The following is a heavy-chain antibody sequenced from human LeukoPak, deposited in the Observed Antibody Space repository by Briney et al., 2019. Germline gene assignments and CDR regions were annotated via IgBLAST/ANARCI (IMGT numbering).Heavy chain of an antibody. J-gene: IGHJ6*02. CDR3: ARDTSGMDV. CDR1: GGSISSYY. V-gene: IGHV3-11*01. CDR2: ISSSGGTI. Sequence: LSLTCTVSGGSISSYYWSWIRQAPGKGLEWVSYISSSGGTIYYADSVKGRFTISRDNAKNSLYLQMNSLRAEDTAVYYCARDTSGMDVWGQGTTVTVSS.